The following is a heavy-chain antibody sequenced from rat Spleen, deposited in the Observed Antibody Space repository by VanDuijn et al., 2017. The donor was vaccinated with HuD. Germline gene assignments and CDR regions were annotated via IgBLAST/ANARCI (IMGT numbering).Heavy chain of an antibody. V-gene: IGHV5-22*01. CDR2: ISYEGSST. J-gene: IGHJ3*01. CDR3: ARHGYGGYSGPFAY. CDR1: GFTFSDYY. Sequence: EVQLVESGGGLVQPGRSLKLSCAASGFTFSDYYMVWVRQAPKKGLEWVASISYEGSSTYYGDSVKGRFTISRDNAQSTLYLQMDSLRSEDTATYYCARHGYGGYSGPFAYWGQGTLVTVSS. D-gene: IGHD1-11*01.